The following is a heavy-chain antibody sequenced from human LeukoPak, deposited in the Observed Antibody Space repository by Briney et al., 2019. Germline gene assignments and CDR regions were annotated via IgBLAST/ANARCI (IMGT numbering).Heavy chain of an antibody. Sequence: GGSLRLSCVASGFTLSSHGMHWVRQAPGKVLEWLAFIRYDGSKEDYGDSVKGRFTISRDNSKNTVYLQMNSLRAEDTAVYYCAKDRYSGYDHFDSWGQGTLVTVSS. V-gene: IGHV3-30*02. CDR3: AKDRYSGYDHFDS. CDR1: GFTLSSHG. D-gene: IGHD5-12*01. J-gene: IGHJ4*02. CDR2: IRYDGSKE.